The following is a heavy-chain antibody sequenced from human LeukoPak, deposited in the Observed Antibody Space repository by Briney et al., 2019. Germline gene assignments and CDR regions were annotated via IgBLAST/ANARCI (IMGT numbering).Heavy chain of an antibody. J-gene: IGHJ4*02. Sequence: ASVKVSCKASGYTFTSYGISWVRQAPGQGLEWMGWISAYNGNTNYAQKLQGRVTMTTDTSTSTAYMELRSLRSDDTAVYYCARTLHSQLRFLEWLKDYWGQGTLVTVSS. D-gene: IGHD3-3*01. V-gene: IGHV1-18*01. CDR1: GYTFTSYG. CDR2: ISAYNGNT. CDR3: ARTLHSQLRFLEWLKDY.